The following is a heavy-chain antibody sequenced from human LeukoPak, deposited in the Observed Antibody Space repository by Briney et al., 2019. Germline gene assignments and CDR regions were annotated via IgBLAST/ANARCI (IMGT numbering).Heavy chain of an antibody. Sequence: GASVKVSCKASGYAFTSYYMHWVRQAPGQGLEWMGIINPSGGSTSYAQKFQGRVTITADESTSTAYMELSSLRSEDTAVYYCAREVYYYGSGSYWDYFDYWGQGTLVTVSS. D-gene: IGHD3-10*01. J-gene: IGHJ4*02. CDR2: INPSGGST. CDR3: AREVYYYGSGSYWDYFDY. V-gene: IGHV1-46*01. CDR1: GYAFTSYY.